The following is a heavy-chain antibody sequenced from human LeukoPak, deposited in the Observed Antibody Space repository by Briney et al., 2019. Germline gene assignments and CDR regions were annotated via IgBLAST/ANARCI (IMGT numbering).Heavy chain of an antibody. CDR3: ARDHEGDGGYDNLYYFDY. D-gene: IGHD5-12*01. CDR2: ISSSGSTI. V-gene: IGHV3-11*01. Sequence: GGSLRLSSAASGFTFSDYYMSWIRQAPGKGLEWVSYISSSGSTIYYADSVKGRFTISRDNAKNSLYLQMNSLRAEDTAVYYCARDHEGDGGYDNLYYFDYWGQGTLVTVSS. J-gene: IGHJ4*02. CDR1: GFTFSDYY.